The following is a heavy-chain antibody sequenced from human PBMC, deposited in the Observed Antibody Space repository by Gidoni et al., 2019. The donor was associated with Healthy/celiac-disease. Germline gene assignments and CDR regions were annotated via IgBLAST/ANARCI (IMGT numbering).Heavy chain of an antibody. Sequence: EVQLVESGGGWVQPGGSLRLSCAASGFTFSSYCMSWVRQAPGKGLECVANIKQDGSEKYYVDSVKGRFTISRDNAKNSLYLQMNSLRAEDTAVYYCAREGRDSSSWYGPGYWGQGTLVTVSS. V-gene: IGHV3-7*03. CDR1: GFTFSSYC. J-gene: IGHJ4*02. D-gene: IGHD6-13*01. CDR2: IKQDGSEK. CDR3: AREGRDSSSWYGPGY.